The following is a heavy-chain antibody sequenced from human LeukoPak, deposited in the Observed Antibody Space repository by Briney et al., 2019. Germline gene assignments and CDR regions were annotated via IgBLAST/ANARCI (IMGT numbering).Heavy chain of an antibody. V-gene: IGHV4-39*01. CDR2: IYYSGNA. D-gene: IGHD1-20*01. CDR3: AGPSNWFDY. CDR1: GDSINSRNSY. J-gene: IGHJ4*02. Sequence: PSETLSLTCNVSGDSINSRNSYWGWIRQPPGTGLEWVGTIYYSGNAYYSPSLKSRVTISLDTSKNQFSLRLNSVTAADTAVYYCAGPSNWFDYWGQGTLVTVSS.